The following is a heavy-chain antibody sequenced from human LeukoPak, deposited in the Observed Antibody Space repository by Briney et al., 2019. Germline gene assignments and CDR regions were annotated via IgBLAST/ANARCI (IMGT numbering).Heavy chain of an antibody. CDR1: GGSISSYY. CDR2: IYYRGST. D-gene: IGHD3-16*02. V-gene: IGHV4-59*01. Sequence: SETLSLTCTVSGGSISSYYRSWIRQPPAKGPEWIGYIYYRGSTNYNPSLKSRVTISVDTSKNQFSLKLSSVTAADTAVYYCAGEVYDYVWGSYRPYYFDYWGQGTLVTVSS. CDR3: AGEVYDYVWGSYRPYYFDY. J-gene: IGHJ4*02.